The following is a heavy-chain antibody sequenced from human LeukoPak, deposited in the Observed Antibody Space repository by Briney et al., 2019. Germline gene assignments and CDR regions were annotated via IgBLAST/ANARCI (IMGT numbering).Heavy chain of an antibody. CDR3: ARVAAAFFDY. D-gene: IGHD6-13*01. J-gene: IGHJ4*02. V-gene: IGHV4-4*02. CDR1: GGSISSSNW. Sequence: SETLSLTRAVSGGSISSSNWWSWVLQPPGKGLEWIVEIYHSGSTNYNPSLKSRVTISVDKSKDQFSLKLGSVTAADTAVYYCARVAAAFFDYWGQGTLVTVSS. CDR2: IYHSGST.